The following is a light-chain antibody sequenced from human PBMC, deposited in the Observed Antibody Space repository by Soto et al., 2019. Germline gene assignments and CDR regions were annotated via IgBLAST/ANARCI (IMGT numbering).Light chain of an antibody. CDR3: CSCAGSSTFVV. J-gene: IGLJ2*01. CDR2: EVS. CDR1: SSDVGSYNL. Sequence: QSALTQPASVSGSPGQSITISCTGTSSDVGSYNLVSWYQQHPGKAPKLMIYEVSKRPSGVSNRFSGSKSGNTASLTISGLQAEDEADYYCCSCAGSSTFVVFGGGTKVTVL. V-gene: IGLV2-23*02.